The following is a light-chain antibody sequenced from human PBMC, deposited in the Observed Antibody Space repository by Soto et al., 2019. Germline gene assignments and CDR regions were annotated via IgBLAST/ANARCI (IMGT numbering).Light chain of an antibody. J-gene: IGLJ3*02. CDR3: CSYTSSTTWV. CDR1: SSDVGGYNY. V-gene: IGLV2-14*03. CDR2: DVG. Sequence: CALTRPASVSGAAGEAITISCTGTSSDVGGYNYVSWYQQHPGKAPKLMLYDVGSRPSGVSNRFSGSKSGNTASLTISGLQAEDEADYYCCSYTSSTTWVFGGGTKVTVL.